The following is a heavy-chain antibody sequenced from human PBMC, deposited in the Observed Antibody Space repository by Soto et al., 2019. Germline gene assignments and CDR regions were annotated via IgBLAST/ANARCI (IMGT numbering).Heavy chain of an antibody. CDR2: ISGSGGST. Sequence: GGSLRLACAASGFTFSSYAMSWVRQAPGKGLEWVSAISGSGGSTYYADSVKGRFTISRDNSKNTLYLQMNSLRAEDTAVYYCAKLKARDYYYGMDVWGQGTTVTVSS. D-gene: IGHD3-16*01. CDR1: GFTFSSYA. V-gene: IGHV3-23*01. J-gene: IGHJ6*02. CDR3: AKLKARDYYYGMDV.